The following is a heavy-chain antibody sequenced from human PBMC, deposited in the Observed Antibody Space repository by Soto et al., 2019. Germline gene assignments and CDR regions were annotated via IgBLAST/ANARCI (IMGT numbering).Heavy chain of an antibody. Sequence: PSETLSLTCTVSGDPMTYSYWSWIRLLPGKGLEWVGYIYYSGSTSYNPSLRRRVIMSVDTSKRQFSLQLKSVTAADTAIYYCARPVLGPDILADQFVDYYYYMDVWGQGTTVTVSS. D-gene: IGHD3-9*01. J-gene: IGHJ6*03. CDR2: IYYSGST. V-gene: IGHV4-59*08. CDR1: GDPMTYSY. CDR3: ARPVLGPDILADQFVDYYYYMDV.